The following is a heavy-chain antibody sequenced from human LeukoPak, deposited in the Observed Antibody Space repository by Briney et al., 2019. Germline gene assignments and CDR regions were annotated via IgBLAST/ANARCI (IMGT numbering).Heavy chain of an antibody. V-gene: IGHV3-23*01. J-gene: IGHJ4*02. CDR1: GFIFSSHG. D-gene: IGHD1-26*01. Sequence: GGSLRLSCAASGFIFSSHGMNWVRQAPGKGLEWVSGISPSGDITYYADSVKGRFTISRDNSKNTVYLQMDSLRFEDAAVYYCAAYRGAHHKTFDYWGRGTLVTVSS. CDR3: AAYRGAHHKTFDY. CDR2: ISPSGDIT.